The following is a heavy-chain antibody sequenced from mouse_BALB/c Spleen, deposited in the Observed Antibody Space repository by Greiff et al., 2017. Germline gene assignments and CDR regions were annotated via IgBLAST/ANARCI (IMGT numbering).Heavy chain of an antibody. CDR2: IDPANGNT. CDR1: GFNIKDTY. CDR3: AIRGMDSSGAMDY. D-gene: IGHD3-2*01. J-gene: IGHJ4*01. Sequence: EVQLQQSGAELVKPGASVKLSCTASGFNIKDTYMHWVKQRPEQGLEWIGRIDPANGNTKYDPKFQGKATITADTSSNTAYLQLSSLTSEDTAVYYCAIRGMDSSGAMDYWGQGTSVTVSS. V-gene: IGHV14-3*02.